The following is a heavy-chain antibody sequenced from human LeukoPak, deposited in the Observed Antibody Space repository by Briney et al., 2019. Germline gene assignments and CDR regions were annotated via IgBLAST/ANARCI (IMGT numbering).Heavy chain of an antibody. CDR1: GFTFSNAW. Sequence: GGSLRLSCAASGFTFSNAWMSWVRQAPGKGREWVGRIKSKTDGATTAYAAPVKGRFAMSRDDSRSTIYLKMNSLKNGDTAVYYCTALVPNYDYVWGSYRYNEKWGQGTLVTVSS. D-gene: IGHD3-16*02. CDR2: IKSKTDGATT. V-gene: IGHV3-15*01. CDR3: TALVPNYDYVWGSYRYNEK. J-gene: IGHJ4*02.